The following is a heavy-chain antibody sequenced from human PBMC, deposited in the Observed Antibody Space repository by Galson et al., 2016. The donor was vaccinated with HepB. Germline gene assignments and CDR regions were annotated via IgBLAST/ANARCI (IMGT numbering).Heavy chain of an antibody. Sequence: SVKVSCKASGGTFSNSGFTWVRQAPGQRLEWMGGIIPVFATANYAEKFQGRVTITADQSTSTAYMDLSSLRAEDTAVYYCATSTVTTFPYYSYGMAVWGQGTTVTVSS. D-gene: IGHD4-17*01. CDR2: IIPVFATA. J-gene: IGHJ6*02. V-gene: IGHV1-69*13. CDR1: GGTFSNSG. CDR3: ATSTVTTFPYYSYGMAV.